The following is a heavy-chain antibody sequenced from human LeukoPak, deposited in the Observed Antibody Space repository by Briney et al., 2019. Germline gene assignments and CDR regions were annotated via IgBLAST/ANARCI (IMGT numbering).Heavy chain of an antibody. Sequence: SETLSLTCAVYGGSFSGYYWSWIRQPPGKGLEWIGYIYYSGSTNYNPSLKSRVTISVDTSKNQFSLKLSSVTAADTAVYYCARDRAFGGGPDYWGQGTLVTVSS. V-gene: IGHV4-59*01. CDR2: IYYSGST. CDR3: ARDRAFGGGPDY. J-gene: IGHJ4*02. CDR1: GGSFSGYY. D-gene: IGHD3-16*01.